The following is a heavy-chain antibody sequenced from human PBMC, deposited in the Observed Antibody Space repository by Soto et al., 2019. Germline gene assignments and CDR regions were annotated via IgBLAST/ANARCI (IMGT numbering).Heavy chain of an antibody. Sequence: ASVKVSCKASGYTFTNYYMYWVRQAPGQGLEWMGIINPSAGSSSYAQRFQDRVTMTWDTSTTTVYMELSSLRSEDTAVYYCARVRGYTTTHYLDYWGQGTLVTVSS. J-gene: IGHJ4*02. CDR1: GYTFTNYY. CDR3: ARVRGYTTTHYLDY. D-gene: IGHD2-2*02. V-gene: IGHV1-46*01. CDR2: INPSAGSS.